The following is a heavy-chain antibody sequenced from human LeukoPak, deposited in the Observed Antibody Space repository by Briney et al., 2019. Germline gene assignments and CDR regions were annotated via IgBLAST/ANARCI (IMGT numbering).Heavy chain of an antibody. V-gene: IGHV4-39*01. Sequence: SETLSLTCTVSGGSISSSSYYWGWIRQPPGKGLEWIGSIYYSGSTYYNPSLKSRVTISVDTSKNQFSLKLSSVTAADTAVYSCARALTAGTTHFDIWGQGTMVTVSS. CDR3: ARALTAGTTHFDI. CDR1: GGSISSSSYY. J-gene: IGHJ3*02. D-gene: IGHD1-1*01. CDR2: IYYSGST.